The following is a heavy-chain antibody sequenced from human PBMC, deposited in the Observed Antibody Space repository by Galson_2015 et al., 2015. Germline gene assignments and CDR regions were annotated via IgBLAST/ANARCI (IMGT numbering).Heavy chain of an antibody. J-gene: IGHJ6*03. CDR3: VRYPIPAAVSYYYYYTDV. D-gene: IGHD2-2*01. CDR2: INHSGNT. V-gene: IGHV4-34*01. CDR1: GGSISSYY. Sequence: SETLSLTCTVSGGSISSYYWSWIRQPPGKGLEWIGEINHSGNTNYNPSLKSRVTISVDTSKNQFSLRLTSVTAADTAVYYCVRYPIPAAVSYYYYYTDVWGEGTTVTVSS.